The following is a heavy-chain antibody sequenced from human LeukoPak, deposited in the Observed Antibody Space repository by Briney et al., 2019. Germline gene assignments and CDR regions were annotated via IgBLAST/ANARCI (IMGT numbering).Heavy chain of an antibody. CDR1: GGSISGDY. V-gene: IGHV4-59*12. CDR2: IYYSGRT. D-gene: IGHD3-16*01. CDR3: ARGEGGSDPFDI. Sequence: PSETLSLTCTVSGGSISGDYWSWIRQPPGKGLECIGYIYYSGRTNYNPSLKSRVTISVDTSKNQFFLKLSSVTAADMAVYFCARGEGGSDPFDIWGQGTMVTVSS. J-gene: IGHJ3*02.